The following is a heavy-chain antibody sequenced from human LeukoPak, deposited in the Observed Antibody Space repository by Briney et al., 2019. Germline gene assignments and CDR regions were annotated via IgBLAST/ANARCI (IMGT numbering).Heavy chain of an antibody. CDR1: GFTFSSYS. Sequence: GGSLRLSCVVSGFTFSSYSMSWVRQAPGKGLEWVGRIRSKADGGTTDYGAPVKGRFTISRDDSKNTVYLQMNSLKTDDTALYYCTTDSGRLVVTWGQGTLVTVSS. V-gene: IGHV3-15*01. D-gene: IGHD3-22*01. CDR2: IRSKADGGTT. CDR3: TTDSGRLVVT. J-gene: IGHJ4*02.